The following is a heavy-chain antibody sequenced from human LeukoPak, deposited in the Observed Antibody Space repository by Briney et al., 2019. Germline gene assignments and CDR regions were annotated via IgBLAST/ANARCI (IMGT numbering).Heavy chain of an antibody. J-gene: IGHJ4*02. Sequence: ASVKVSCKASGYTFTGYYMHWVRQAPGQGLEWIGRINPNSGSTNYAQKFQGRVTMTRVTSISTAYMELSRLRSDDTAVYYCARDPAFSSTSCYYDYWGQGTLVTVSS. CDR2: INPNSGST. D-gene: IGHD2-2*01. CDR3: ARDPAFSSTSCYYDY. CDR1: GYTFTGYY. V-gene: IGHV1-2*06.